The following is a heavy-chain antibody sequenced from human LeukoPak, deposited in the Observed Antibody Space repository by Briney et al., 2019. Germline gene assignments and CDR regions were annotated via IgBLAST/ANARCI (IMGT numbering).Heavy chain of an antibody. D-gene: IGHD5/OR15-5a*01. J-gene: IGHJ3*02. CDR3: ARLRALSGHRGAFDI. Sequence: PSETLSLTCAVSGDSVSNHIYYWDWIRQTPGKGLEWIGAVYYTGNAYYNPSLKSRVTISVDTSDNRFSLHLSSVNAADTAIYYCARLRALSGHRGAFDIWGQGTLVTVSS. CDR2: VYYTGNA. CDR1: GDSVSNHIYY. V-gene: IGHV4-39*01.